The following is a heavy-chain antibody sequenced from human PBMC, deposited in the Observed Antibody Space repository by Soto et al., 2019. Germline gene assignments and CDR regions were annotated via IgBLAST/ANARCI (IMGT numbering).Heavy chain of an antibody. J-gene: IGHJ6*02. CDR2: IYYSGST. Sequence: SETLSLTCTVSGGSISSYYWSWIRQPPGKGLEWIGYIYYSGSTNYNPSLKSRVTISVDTSKNQFSLKLSSVTAADTAVYYCARDLPHSGTYYYYGMDVWGQGTTVTVSS. D-gene: IGHD1-1*01. CDR3: ARDLPHSGTYYYYGMDV. CDR1: GGSISSYY. V-gene: IGHV4-59*01.